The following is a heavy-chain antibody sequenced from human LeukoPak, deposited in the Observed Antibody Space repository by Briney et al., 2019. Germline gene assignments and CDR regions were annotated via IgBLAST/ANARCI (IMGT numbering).Heavy chain of an antibody. CDR1: GFTFSSYW. V-gene: IGHV3-21*01. D-gene: IGHD3-22*01. CDR2: ISSRSSYI. J-gene: IGHJ4*02. Sequence: GGSLRLSCAASGFTFSSYWMNGVRQARGKGLEGVSSISSRSSYIYYADSVKGRFTISRDNAKNSLYLQMNSLRAEDTAVYYCARARPANYSDSSGYLRRGVDYWGQGTLVTVSS. CDR3: ARARPANYSDSSGYLRRGVDY.